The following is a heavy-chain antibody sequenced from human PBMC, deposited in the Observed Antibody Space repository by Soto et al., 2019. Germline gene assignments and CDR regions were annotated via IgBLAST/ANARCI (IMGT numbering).Heavy chain of an antibody. CDR1: GFTFNTYA. CDR3: VRDRGGEVVNNGFDI. Sequence: GGSLRLSCVASGFTFNTYAMHWVRQAPGKGLEWVAVMWNYGINNYFADYVKGRFTISRDNSKNTLNLQMNNLRAEDTAVYNCVRDRGGEVVNNGFDIWGRGTLVTVSS. CDR2: MWNYGINN. D-gene: IGHD2-21*01. J-gene: IGHJ5*02. V-gene: IGHV3-33*01.